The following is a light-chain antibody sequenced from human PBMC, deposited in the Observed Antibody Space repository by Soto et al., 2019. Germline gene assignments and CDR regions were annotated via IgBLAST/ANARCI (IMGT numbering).Light chain of an antibody. CDR2: SNN. V-gene: IGLV1-44*01. CDR3: AAWDESMNGYL. Sequence: QSVLTQPPSASGTPGQRVTISCSGSSSNIGSNTVNWYQQLPGTAPKLLIYSNNQRPSGVPDRFSGSKSGTSASLAISGLQSEDEADYYCAAWDESMNGYLFGHRTKVTV. CDR1: SSNIGSNT. J-gene: IGLJ1*01.